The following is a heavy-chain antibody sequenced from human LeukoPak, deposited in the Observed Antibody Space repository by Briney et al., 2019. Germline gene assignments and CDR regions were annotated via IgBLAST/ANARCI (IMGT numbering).Heavy chain of an antibody. V-gene: IGHV4-59*08. D-gene: IGHD3-10*01. J-gene: IGHJ4*02. CDR2: ISYTGTT. CDR1: GDSINGYS. Sequence: SETLSLTCSVSGDSINGYSWTWIRQPPGMRLEWVGHISYTGTTNYNPSLTTRVAISVDTSKNQSSLKLTSVTAADTAMYFCARLGGNWNSPGRDYWGQGTLVTVSS. CDR3: ARLGGNWNSPGRDY.